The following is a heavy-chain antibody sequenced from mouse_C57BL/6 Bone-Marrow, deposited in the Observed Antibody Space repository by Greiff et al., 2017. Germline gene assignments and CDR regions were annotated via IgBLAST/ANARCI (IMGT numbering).Heavy chain of an antibody. V-gene: IGHV1-66*01. CDR3: ETAWFAY. CDR1: GYSFTSYY. J-gene: IGHJ3*01. Sequence: QVQLKQSGPELVKPGASVKISCKASGYSFTSYYIHWVKQRPGQGLEWIGWIYPGSGNTKYNEKFKGKATLTADTSSSTAYMQLSSLTSEDSAVYYCETAWFAYWGQGTLVTVSA. CDR2: IYPGSGNT.